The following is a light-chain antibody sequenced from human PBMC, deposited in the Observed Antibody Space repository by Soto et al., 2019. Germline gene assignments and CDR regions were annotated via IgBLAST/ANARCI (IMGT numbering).Light chain of an antibody. J-gene: IGLJ2*01. V-gene: IGLV3-1*01. CDR1: NLGDKY. Sequence: SYELTQPPSVSVSPGQTASITCSGDNLGDKYACWYHQKAGQSPVLVIYQDRKRPSGIPERFSGSNSGNTATLTISGTQAMDEADYYCQAWDSSTVVFGGGTKLTVL. CDR3: QAWDSSTVV. CDR2: QDR.